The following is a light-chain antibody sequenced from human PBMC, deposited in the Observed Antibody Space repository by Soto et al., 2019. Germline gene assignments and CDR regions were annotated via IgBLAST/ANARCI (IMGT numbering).Light chain of an antibody. CDR3: QQYGSSPWT. Sequence: EIVLTQSPATLSLSPGERATLSCRASQSLSSNFLAWYQQKPGQAPRLLIYDASNRATGIPDRFSGSGSGTDFTLTISRLEPEDFAVYYCQQYGSSPWTFGQGTKVDIK. CDR1: QSLSSNF. CDR2: DAS. J-gene: IGKJ1*01. V-gene: IGKV3-20*01.